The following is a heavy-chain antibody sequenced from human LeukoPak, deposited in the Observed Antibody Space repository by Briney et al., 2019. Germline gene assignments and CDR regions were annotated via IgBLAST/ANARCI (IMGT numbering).Heavy chain of an antibody. CDR1: GFTVSSNY. CDR2: IYSGGST. Sequence: GALRLSCAASGFTVSSNYMSWVRQAPGKGLEWVSVIYSGGSTYYADSVKCRFTISRDNSKNTLYLQMNSLRAEDTAVYYCARAVGTAMVTGFDYWGQGTLVTVSS. V-gene: IGHV3-53*01. D-gene: IGHD5-18*01. CDR3: ARAVGTAMVTGFDY. J-gene: IGHJ4*02.